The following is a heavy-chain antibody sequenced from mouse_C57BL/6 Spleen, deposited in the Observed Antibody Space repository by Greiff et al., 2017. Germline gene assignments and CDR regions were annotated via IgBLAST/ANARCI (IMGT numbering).Heavy chain of an antibody. V-gene: IGHV1-55*01. D-gene: IGHD1-1*01. CDR2: IYPGSGST. J-gene: IGHJ2*01. Sequence: VQLQQSGAELVKPGASVKMSCKASGYTFTSYWITWVKQRPGQGLEWIGDIYPGSGSTNYNEKFKSKATLTVDTSSSTAYMQLSSLTSEDSAVYYCASVRYYGSSYNYFDYWGQGTTLTVSS. CDR1: GYTFTSYW. CDR3: ASVRYYGSSYNYFDY.